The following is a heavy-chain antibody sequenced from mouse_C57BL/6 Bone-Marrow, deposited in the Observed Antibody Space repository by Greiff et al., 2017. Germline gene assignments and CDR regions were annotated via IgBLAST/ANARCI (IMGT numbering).Heavy chain of an antibody. J-gene: IGHJ2*01. Sequence: EVQLVESGPGLVKPSQSLSLTCSVTGYSITSGYYWNWIRQFPGNKLEWMGYISYDGSNNYNPSLKNRISITRDTSKNQFFLKLNSVTTEDTATYYCARGGTTVGYYFDYWGQGTTLTVSS. CDR3: ARGGTTVGYYFDY. CDR2: ISYDGSN. V-gene: IGHV3-6*01. D-gene: IGHD1-1*01. CDR1: GYSITSGYY.